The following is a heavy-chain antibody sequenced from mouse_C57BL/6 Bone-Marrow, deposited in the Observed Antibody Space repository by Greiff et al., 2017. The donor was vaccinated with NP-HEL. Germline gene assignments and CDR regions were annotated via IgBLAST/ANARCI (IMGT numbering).Heavy chain of an antibody. CDR1: GYTFTSYG. D-gene: IGHD1-1*01. Sequence: VQLVESGAELARPGASVKLSCKASGYTFTSYGISWVKQRTGQGLEWIGEIYPRSGNTYYNEKFKGKATLTADKSSSTAYMELRSLTSEDSAVYFCARNTTVLYWYFDVWGTGTTVTVSS. CDR3: ARNTTVLYWYFDV. CDR2: IYPRSGNT. J-gene: IGHJ1*03. V-gene: IGHV1-81*01.